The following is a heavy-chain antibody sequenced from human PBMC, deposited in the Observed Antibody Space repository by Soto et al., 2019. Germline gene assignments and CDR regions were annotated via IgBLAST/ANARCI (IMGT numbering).Heavy chain of an antibody. CDR2: INKNADGGTA. V-gene: IGHV3-15*01. J-gene: IGHJ5*02. D-gene: IGHD2-2*01. CDR3: ASATRGAS. CDR1: GFTVSDAW. Sequence: EVQLVESGGGLVKPGASLRLSCVASGFTVSDAWMSWVRQAPGKGLEWVGRINKNADGGTAEYAAPVKGRFSISRDGSPNTLYLPMTNVRIEDTAMYFCASATRGASWGQGILVTVSS.